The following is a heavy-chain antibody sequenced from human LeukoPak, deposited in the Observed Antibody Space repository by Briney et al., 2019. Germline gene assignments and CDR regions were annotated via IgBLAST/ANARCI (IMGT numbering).Heavy chain of an antibody. CDR1: GYTFTGYY. Sequence: ASVKVSCKASGYTFTGYYMHWVRQAPGQGLEWMGWINPNSGGTNYAQKFQGWVTMTRDTSISTAYKELSRLRSDDTAVYYCARSSSSSVGMDVWGQGTTVTVSS. J-gene: IGHJ6*02. CDR3: ARSSSSSVGMDV. CDR2: INPNSGGT. V-gene: IGHV1-2*04. D-gene: IGHD6-6*01.